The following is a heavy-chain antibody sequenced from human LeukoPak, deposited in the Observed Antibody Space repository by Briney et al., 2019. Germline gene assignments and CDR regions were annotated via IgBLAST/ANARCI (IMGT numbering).Heavy chain of an antibody. Sequence: GGSLRLSCAASGFTFSSYSMNWVRQAPGKGLEWVSYISSSSSTIYYADSVKGRFTISRDNAKNSLYLQMNSLRAEDTAVYYCARALYYYDSSAPGDAFDIWGQGTMVTVSS. CDR2: ISSSSSTI. CDR1: GFTFSSYS. CDR3: ARALYYYDSSAPGDAFDI. D-gene: IGHD3-22*01. V-gene: IGHV3-48*04. J-gene: IGHJ3*02.